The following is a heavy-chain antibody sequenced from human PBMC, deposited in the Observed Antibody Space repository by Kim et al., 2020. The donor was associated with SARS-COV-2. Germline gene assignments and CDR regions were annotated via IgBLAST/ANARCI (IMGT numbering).Heavy chain of an antibody. CDR2: TYYRSKWYN. J-gene: IGHJ4*02. V-gene: IGHV6-1*01. D-gene: IGHD6-19*01. CDR1: GDSVSSNSAA. CDR3: AREGASGYSSGWSWPGYFDY. Sequence: SQTLSLTCAISGDSVSSNSAAWNWIRQSPSRGLEWLGRTYYRSKWYNDYAVSVKSRITINPDTSKNQFSLQLNSVTPEDTAVYYCAREGASGYSSGWSWPGYFDYWGQGTLVTVSS.